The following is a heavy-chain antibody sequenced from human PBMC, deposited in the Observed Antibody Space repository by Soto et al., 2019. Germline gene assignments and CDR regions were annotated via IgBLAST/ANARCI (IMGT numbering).Heavy chain of an antibody. CDR1: GDSMSSYQ. Sequence: QVQLQESGPGLVNPSETLSLTCSVSGDSMSSYQWSWIRQVPGKGLEWIGYIPYSGSTSYKSSLESRVSMSVDTSKNQFSLKLSSVTAADTAVYYCARAKWDQLYYFDYWGQGALVTVSS. V-gene: IGHV4-59*01. J-gene: IGHJ4*02. D-gene: IGHD2-2*01. CDR3: ARAKWDQLYYFDY. CDR2: IPYSGST.